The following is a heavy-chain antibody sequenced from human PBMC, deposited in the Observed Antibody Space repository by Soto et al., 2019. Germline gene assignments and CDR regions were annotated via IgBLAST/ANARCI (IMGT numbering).Heavy chain of an antibody. CDR3: ARHATVTRTIDY. CDR1: GGSISSYY. V-gene: IGHV4-59*08. Sequence: SETLSLTCTVSGGSISSYYWSWIRQPPGKGLEWIGYIYYSGSTNYNPSLKSRVTISVDTSKNQFSLKLSSVTAADTAVYYCARHATVTRTIDYWGQGTLVTVSS. CDR2: IYYSGST. J-gene: IGHJ4*02. D-gene: IGHD4-17*01.